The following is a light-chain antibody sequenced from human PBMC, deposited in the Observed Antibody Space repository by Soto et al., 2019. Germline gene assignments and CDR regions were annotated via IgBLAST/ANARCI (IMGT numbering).Light chain of an antibody. CDR2: DVS. V-gene: IGLV2-11*01. Sequence: QSVLTQPRSVSGSPGQSVTISCTGTSSVVGGYNYVSWYQQHPGKAPKLMIYDVSKRPSGVPDHFSGSKSGNTASLTISGLQAEDEADYYCCSYAGSYTLFGGGTKLTVL. CDR3: CSYAGSYTL. J-gene: IGLJ2*01. CDR1: SSVVGGYNY.